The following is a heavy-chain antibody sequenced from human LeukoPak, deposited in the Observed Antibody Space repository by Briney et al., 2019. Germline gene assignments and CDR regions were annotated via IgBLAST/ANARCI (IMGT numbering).Heavy chain of an antibody. CDR2: IYYSGST. J-gene: IGHJ3*02. CDR1: GGSISSGGYY. V-gene: IGHV4-31*03. CDR3: ARDLGYCSSTSCYDGRGAFDI. D-gene: IGHD2-2*01. Sequence: SETLSLTRTVSGGSISSGGYYWSWIRQHPGKGLEWIGYIYYSGSTYYNPSLKSRVTISVDTSKNQFSLKLSSVTAADTAVYYCARDLGYCSSTSCYDGRGAFDIWGQGTMVTVSS.